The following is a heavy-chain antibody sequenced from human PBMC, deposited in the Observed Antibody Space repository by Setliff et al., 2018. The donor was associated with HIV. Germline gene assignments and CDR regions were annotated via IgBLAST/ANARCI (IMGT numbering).Heavy chain of an antibody. CDR2: IDYSGST. D-gene: IGHD3-22*01. CDR3: AREKIVVLRAYHFDY. Sequence: SETLSLTCSVSGDSISRYYWSWIRQPPGKGLEWIGYIDYSGSTSYNPSLESRVTISLDTSENQFSLKLRSVTPADTAVYYCAREKIVVLRAYHFDYWGLGTLVTVSS. CDR1: GDSISRYY. J-gene: IGHJ4*02. V-gene: IGHV4-59*01.